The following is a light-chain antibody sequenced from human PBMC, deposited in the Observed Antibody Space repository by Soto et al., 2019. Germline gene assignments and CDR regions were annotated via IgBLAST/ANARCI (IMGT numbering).Light chain of an antibody. CDR3: VLYYGGVQGV. J-gene: IGLJ1*01. CDR1: TGAVTSEYF. CDR2: GTI. Sequence: QTVVTQEPSLTVSPGGTVTLTCASSTGAVTSEYFPNWLQQKPGQAPRALIYGTINKHSWTPARFSGSLLGGKAALTLSGVQPEDEAEYYCVLYYGGVQGVFGTGTKVTVL. V-gene: IGLV7-43*01.